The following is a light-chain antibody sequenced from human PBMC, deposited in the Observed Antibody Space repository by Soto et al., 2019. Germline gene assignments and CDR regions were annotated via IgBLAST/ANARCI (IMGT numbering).Light chain of an antibody. V-gene: IGKV3-11*01. CDR2: GAS. Sequence: EIVLTQSPATLSLSAGERATLSCRASQSVSSNLAWYQQKPGQAPRLLIYGASTRATGIPARFSGGGSGTDFTLTISSLEPEDFAVYYCQQYENWPWTFGQGTKVDI. J-gene: IGKJ1*01. CDR3: QQYENWPWT. CDR1: QSVSSN.